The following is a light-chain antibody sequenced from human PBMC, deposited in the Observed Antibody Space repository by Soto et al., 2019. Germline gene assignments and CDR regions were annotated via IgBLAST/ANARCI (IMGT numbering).Light chain of an antibody. Sequence: EIVLTQSPATLSLSPGERATLSCRASQSVSSYLAWYQQKPGQAPRLLIYGASSRATGIPDRFSGSGSGTDFTLTISSLEPEDFAVYYCHQRKSWPRTFGQGTKVDIK. J-gene: IGKJ1*01. CDR3: HQRKSWPRT. CDR2: GAS. CDR1: QSVSSY. V-gene: IGKV3-11*01.